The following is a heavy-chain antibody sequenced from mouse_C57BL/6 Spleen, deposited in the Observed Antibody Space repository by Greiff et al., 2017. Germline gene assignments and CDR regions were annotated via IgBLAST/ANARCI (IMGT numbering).Heavy chain of an antibody. J-gene: IGHJ1*03. CDR1: GYTFTSYW. Sequence: VQLQQPGAELVKPGASVKLSCKASGYTFTSYWMQWVKQRPGQGLEWIGEIDPSDSYTNYNQKFKGKATLTVDTSSSTAYMQLSSLTSEDSAVYYCARRDPDWYFDVWGTGTTVTVSS. CDR3: ARRDPDWYFDV. CDR2: IDPSDSYT. V-gene: IGHV1-50*01. D-gene: IGHD3-3*01.